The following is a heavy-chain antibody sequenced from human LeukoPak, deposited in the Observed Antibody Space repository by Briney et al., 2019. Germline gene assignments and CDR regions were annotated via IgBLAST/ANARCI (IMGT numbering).Heavy chain of an antibody. Sequence: SETLSLTCTVSGGSISSGGYSWSWIRQPPGKGLEWIGSIYYSGSTYYNPSLKSRVTISVDTSKNQFSLKLSSVTAADTAMYYCARVWYGGKGPGDNWFDPWGQGTLVTVSS. V-gene: IGHV4-39*07. CDR3: ARVWYGGKGPGDNWFDP. CDR2: IYYSGST. D-gene: IGHD4-23*01. J-gene: IGHJ5*02. CDR1: GGSISSGGYS.